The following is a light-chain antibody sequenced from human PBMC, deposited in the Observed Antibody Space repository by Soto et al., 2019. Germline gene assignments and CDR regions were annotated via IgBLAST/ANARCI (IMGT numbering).Light chain of an antibody. V-gene: IGKV1-39*01. CDR2: AAS. CDR3: QQSYSTMWT. CDR1: QSISSY. J-gene: IGKJ1*01. Sequence: IQMTQSPSSLSSSLGDRVTITCRASQSISSYLNWYQQKPGKAPKLLIYAASSLQSGVPSRFSGSGSGTDFTLTISSLKHEDFATYYCQQSYSTMWTFGQGTKVDIK.